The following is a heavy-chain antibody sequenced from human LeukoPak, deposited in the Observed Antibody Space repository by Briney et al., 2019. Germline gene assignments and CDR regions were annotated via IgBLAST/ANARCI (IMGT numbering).Heavy chain of an antibody. V-gene: IGHV4-59*08. J-gene: IGHJ3*02. CDR1: GSSISSYY. D-gene: IGHD6-25*01. CDR2: IYNSGST. Sequence: SETLSLTCTVSGSSISSYYWSRIRQPPGKGLECIGYIYNSGSTNYNPSLKSRVSISVDTSKNQFSLKLSSVTAADTAVYYCARSAIDAFDIWGQGTMVTVSS. CDR3: ARSAIDAFDI.